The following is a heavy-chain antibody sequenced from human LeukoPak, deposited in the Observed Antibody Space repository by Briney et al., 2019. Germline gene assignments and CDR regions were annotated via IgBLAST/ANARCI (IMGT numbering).Heavy chain of an antibody. CDR1: EFTFSSHD. D-gene: IGHD3-22*01. V-gene: IGHV3-13*01. Sequence: QPGGSLSLSCAASEFTFSSHDMHWVRQATGKGLEWVSGIGTAGDTHYPGSVKGRFTISRENAKNSLYLQMNSLRAGDTAVYYCARASSGLDYWGQGILVTVSS. J-gene: IGHJ4*02. CDR2: IGTAGDT. CDR3: ARASSGLDY.